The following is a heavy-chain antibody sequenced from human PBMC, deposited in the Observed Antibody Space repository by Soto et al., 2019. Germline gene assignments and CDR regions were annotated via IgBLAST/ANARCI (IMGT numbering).Heavy chain of an antibody. CDR2: ITWNGVTT. D-gene: IGHD6-19*01. J-gene: IGHJ3*02. V-gene: IGHV3-20*04. CDR1: GFRFDDFG. Sequence: EEQLVESGGGVVRPGGSLTLSCAASGFRFDDFGMSWVRQAPGKWLEWVSGITWNGVTTGYVKSVKGRFTISRDNAKNSLYLQMGSLRAEDTAIYYCARDGGVAVAVDAFDIWGQGTMVSVSS. CDR3: ARDGGVAVAVDAFDI.